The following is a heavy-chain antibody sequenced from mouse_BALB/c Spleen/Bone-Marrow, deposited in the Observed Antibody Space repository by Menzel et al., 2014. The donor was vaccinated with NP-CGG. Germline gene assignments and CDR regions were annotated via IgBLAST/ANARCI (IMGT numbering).Heavy chain of an antibody. CDR1: GFTFSDYY. V-gene: IGHV5-4*02. Sequence: EVQGVESGGGLVKPGGSLKLSCAASGFTFSDYYMYWVRQTPEKRLEXVXTISDAGSYTYYPDSVKGRFTISRDNAKNNLYLQMISLKSEDTAMXXXXXXXXXXXXWFAXWGXGTLVTVST. CDR2: ISDAGSYT. CDR3: XXXXXXXXXWFAX. J-gene: IGHJ3*01.